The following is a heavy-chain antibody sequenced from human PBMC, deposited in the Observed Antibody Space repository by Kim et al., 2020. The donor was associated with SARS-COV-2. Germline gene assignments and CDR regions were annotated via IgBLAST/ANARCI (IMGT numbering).Heavy chain of an antibody. CDR2: IIPIFGTA. V-gene: IGHV1-69*13. CDR1: GGTFSSYA. Sequence: SVKVSCKASGGTFSSYAISWVRQAPGQGLEWMGGIIPIFGTANNAQKFQGRVTITADESTSTAYMELSSLRSEDTAVYYCARDCGYSGYDYCLDYWGQGTLVTVSS. CDR3: ARDCGYSGYDYCLDY. J-gene: IGHJ4*02. D-gene: IGHD5-12*01.